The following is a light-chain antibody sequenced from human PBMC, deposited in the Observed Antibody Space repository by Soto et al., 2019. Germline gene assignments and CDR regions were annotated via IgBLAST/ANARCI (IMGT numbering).Light chain of an antibody. J-gene: IGKJ1*01. V-gene: IGKV3-20*01. CDR3: QQYGSSSWT. CDR1: QSVSSSY. Sequence: EIVLTQSPGTLSLSPGERATLSCRASQSVSSSYLAWYQQKPGQAPRLLIYGASHRATGIPDRFSGSGSGTDFTLTISRLEPEDFAVYYCQQYGSSSWTFGQGTKVEIK. CDR2: GAS.